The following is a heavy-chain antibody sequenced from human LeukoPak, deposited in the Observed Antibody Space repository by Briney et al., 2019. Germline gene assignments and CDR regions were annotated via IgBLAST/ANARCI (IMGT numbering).Heavy chain of an antibody. V-gene: IGHV3-23*01. CDR2: ISGSGGST. CDR3: AKDHRRY. Sequence: GGSLRLSCGASGFSFSDYGMHWVRQAPGKGLEWVSAISGSGGSTYYADSVKGRFTISRDNSKSTLYLQMNSLRAEDTAVYYCAKDHRRYWGQGTLVTVSS. CDR1: GFSFSDYG. J-gene: IGHJ4*02.